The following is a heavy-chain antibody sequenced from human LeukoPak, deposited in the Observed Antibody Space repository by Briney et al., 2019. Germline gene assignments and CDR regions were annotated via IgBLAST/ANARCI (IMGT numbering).Heavy chain of an antibody. V-gene: IGHV3-11*04. D-gene: IGHD3-22*01. Sequence: PGGSLRPSCAASGFTFSDYYMSWIRQAPGKGLEWISYISPRSNTIYYADSVKGRFTISRGNAKNSLYLQMNSLRAEDTAVYYCARRIYYDNSGYRYWGQGTLVTVSS. CDR1: GFTFSDYY. CDR3: ARRIYYDNSGYRY. J-gene: IGHJ4*02. CDR2: ISPRSNTI.